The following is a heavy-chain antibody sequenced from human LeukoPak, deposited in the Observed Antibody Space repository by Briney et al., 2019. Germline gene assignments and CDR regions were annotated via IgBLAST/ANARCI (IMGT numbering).Heavy chain of an antibody. J-gene: IGHJ6*02. CDR2: INLHIGGA. D-gene: IGHD2-8*01. CDR1: GYTFTDYF. V-gene: IGHV1-2*04. Sequence: ASVKVSCKSSGYTFTDYFLHWVRQAPGEGLEWMGCINLHIGGAHYAQKFQDWVSLTRDTSIDTAFMELSSLRSDATAMYYCARDFLGRTNGGSNYFGMDVWGQGTTVTVSS. CDR3: ARDFLGRTNGGSNYFGMDV.